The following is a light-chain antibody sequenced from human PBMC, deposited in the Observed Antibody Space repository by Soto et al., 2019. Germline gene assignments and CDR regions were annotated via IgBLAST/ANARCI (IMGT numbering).Light chain of an antibody. V-gene: IGKV4-1*01. CDR1: QSVLYSSNNKNY. J-gene: IGKJ4*01. Sequence: DIVMTQSPDSLGVSLGERATINCKSSQSVLYSSNNKNYLAWYQQKPGQPPKLLIYWASTRESGVPDRFSGSGSGTDFTLTIGSLQAEDVAVYFCLQYYTTPTFGGGTTVEIK. CDR3: LQYYTTPT. CDR2: WAS.